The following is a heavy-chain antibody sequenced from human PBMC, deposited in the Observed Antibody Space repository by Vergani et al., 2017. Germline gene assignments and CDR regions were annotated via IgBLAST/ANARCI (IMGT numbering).Heavy chain of an antibody. CDR1: GGSISSSSYY. CDR2: IYYSGST. Sequence: QLQLQESGPGLVKPSETLSLTCTVSGGSISSSSYYWGWIRQPPGKGLEWIGSIYYSGSTYYNPSLKSRVTISVDTSKNQFSLKLSSVTAADTAVYYCASYTQIFGFDYWGQGTLVTVSS. CDR3: ASYTQIFGFDY. J-gene: IGHJ4*02. V-gene: IGHV4-39*01. D-gene: IGHD3-3*01.